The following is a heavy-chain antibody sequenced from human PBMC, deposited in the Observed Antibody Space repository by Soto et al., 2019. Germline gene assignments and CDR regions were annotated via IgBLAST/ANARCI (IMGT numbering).Heavy chain of an antibody. D-gene: IGHD2-15*01. J-gene: IGHJ4*02. CDR3: VGRSIVVAAATREDY. CDR1: GFTFSSYW. Sequence: EVQLVESGGGLVQPGGSLRLSCAASGFTFSSYWMHWVRQAPGKGLVWVSRINSDGSSTSYADSVKGRFTISRDNAKNTLYRQMNSLRAEDTAVYYCVGRSIVVAAATREDYWGQGTLVSVSS. CDR2: INSDGSST. V-gene: IGHV3-74*01.